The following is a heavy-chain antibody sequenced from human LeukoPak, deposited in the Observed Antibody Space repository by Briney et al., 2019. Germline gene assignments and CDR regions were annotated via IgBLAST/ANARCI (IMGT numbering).Heavy chain of an antibody. D-gene: IGHD3-16*01. J-gene: IGHJ4*02. CDR2: IYYSGST. CDR3: ARGGSYPDY. Sequence: SETLSLTCTVSGGSISSYYWSWIRQPPGKGLEWIGYIYYSGSTNYNPSLKSRVTISVDTSKNQFSLKLSSVTAADTAVYYCARGGSYPDYWGQGTLVTVSS. V-gene: IGHV4-59*01. CDR1: GGSISSYY.